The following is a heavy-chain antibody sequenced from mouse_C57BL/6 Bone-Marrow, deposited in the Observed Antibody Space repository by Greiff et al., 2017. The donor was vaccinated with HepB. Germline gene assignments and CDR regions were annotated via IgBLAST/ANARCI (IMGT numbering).Heavy chain of an antibody. CDR1: GFNIKDDY. Sequence: VQLQQSGAELVRPGASVKLSCTASGFNIKDDYMHWVKQRPEQGLEWIGWIDPENGDTEYDSKFQGKATITADTSSNTAYLPISSLTSEDTAVYYCTLYDYYPAWFAYWGQGTLVTVSA. D-gene: IGHD2-4*01. V-gene: IGHV14-4*01. CDR3: TLYDYYPAWFAY. J-gene: IGHJ3*01. CDR2: IDPENGDT.